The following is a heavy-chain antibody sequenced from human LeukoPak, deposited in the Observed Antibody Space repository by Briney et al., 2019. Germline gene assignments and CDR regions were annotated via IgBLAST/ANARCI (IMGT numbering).Heavy chain of an antibody. CDR1: VFTFSRVS. CDR2: LSSTSTST. V-gene: IGHV3-48*02. D-gene: IGHD3-22*01. CDR3: ARGRSGYYFDY. J-gene: IGHJ4*02. Sequence: PGGALRLSCAASVFTFSRVSMNWVRQAPRKGLEWVSSLSSTSTSTYYADSAKGRFTLSRDNAQNSLYLQMNSLGDDDTAVYYCARGRSGYYFDYWGQGTLVTVSS.